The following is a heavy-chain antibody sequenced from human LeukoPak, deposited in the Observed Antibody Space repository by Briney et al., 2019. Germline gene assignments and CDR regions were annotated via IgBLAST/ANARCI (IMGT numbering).Heavy chain of an antibody. V-gene: IGHV3-7*01. CDR1: GFTFSNYW. Sequence: GGSLRLSCAASGFTFSNYWMTWVRQAPGKGLEWVANIKEDGSEKNYVDSVKGRFTISRDNAKNSLYLQMNSLRAEDTAVYYCARGGPTGAIDDWGQGTLVTVSP. J-gene: IGHJ4*02. CDR2: IKEDGSEK. CDR3: ARGGPTGAIDD. D-gene: IGHD1-1*01.